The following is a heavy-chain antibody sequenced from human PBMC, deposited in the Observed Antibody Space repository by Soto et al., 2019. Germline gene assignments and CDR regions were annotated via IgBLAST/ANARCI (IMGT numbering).Heavy chain of an antibody. D-gene: IGHD3-22*01. CDR1: GFIFSDSA. CDR3: TTAQVHAYYDETVDY. V-gene: IGHV3-73*02. J-gene: IGHJ4*02. Sequence: EVHLVESGGGLVQPGGSLKLSCAASGFIFSDSAMHWVRQASGKGLEWVGRIRSKANNYATAYGASVKGRYTISRDDSKNTAYLQMNSLKNEDTAVYYCTTAQVHAYYDETVDYWGQGTLVTVSS. CDR2: IRSKANNYAT.